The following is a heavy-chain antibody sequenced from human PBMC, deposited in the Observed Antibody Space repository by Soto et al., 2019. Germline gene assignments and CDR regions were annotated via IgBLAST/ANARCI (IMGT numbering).Heavy chain of an antibody. V-gene: IGHV4-59*01. CDR2: IYYSGST. Sequence: SETLSLTCTVSGGSISRYYWSWIRQPPGKGLEWIGYIYYSGSTNYNPSLKSRVTISVDTSKNQFSLKLSSVTAADTAVYYCGRDPGSGSYYGWFDPWGQGTMVTVSS. CDR1: GGSISRYY. D-gene: IGHD3-10*01. CDR3: GRDPGSGSYYGWFDP. J-gene: IGHJ5*01.